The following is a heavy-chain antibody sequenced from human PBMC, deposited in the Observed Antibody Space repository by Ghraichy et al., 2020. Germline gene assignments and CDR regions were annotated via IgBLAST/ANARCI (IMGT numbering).Heavy chain of an antibody. CDR2: ISSRGNTI. CDR1: GYSFSSYE. J-gene: IGHJ4*02. V-gene: IGHV3-48*03. CDR3: AREGPGGMIDY. Sequence: GGSLRLSCAASGYSFSSYEMNWVRQAPGKGPEWVAYISSRGNTIYYADSVKGRFTISRDNAKNSLYLQMNSLRAEDTAVYYCAREGPGGMIDYWVQVALVTVSP. D-gene: IGHD3-10*01.